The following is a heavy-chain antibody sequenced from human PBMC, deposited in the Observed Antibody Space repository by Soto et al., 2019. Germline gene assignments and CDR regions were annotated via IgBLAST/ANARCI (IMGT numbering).Heavy chain of an antibody. V-gene: IGHV1-69*13. J-gene: IGHJ4*02. D-gene: IGHD3-22*01. CDR2: IIPLFGTT. Sequence: GASVKVSCKASGGLYSSYALSWVRQAPGQGLEWLGGIIPLFGTTSYARKFQGRVTITADELTTTAYMELSSLTSEDTAIYYCARDNSSDSSGYYNSDLGYYFGYWGQGTQVTVS. CDR1: GGLYSSYA. CDR3: ARDNSSDSSGYYNSDLGYYFGY.